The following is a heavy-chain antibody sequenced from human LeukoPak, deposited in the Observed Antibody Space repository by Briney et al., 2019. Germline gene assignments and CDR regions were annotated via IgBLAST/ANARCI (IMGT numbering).Heavy chain of an antibody. CDR2: IYFSGNT. CDR3: ARIVPHDYGDIDY. V-gene: IGHV4-59*01. CDR1: GGSISGYY. J-gene: IGHJ4*02. Sequence: PSETLSLTCTVSGGSISGYYWSWIRQPPGKGLEWVVYIYFSGNTNYNPSLKTRVTISVDTSKNQFSLRLSSVTAADTAVYYCARIVPHDYGDIDYWGQGTLVTVSS. D-gene: IGHD4/OR15-4a*01.